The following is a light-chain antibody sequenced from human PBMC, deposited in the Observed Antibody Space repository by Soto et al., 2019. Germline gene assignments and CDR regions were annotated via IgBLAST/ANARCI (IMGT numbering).Light chain of an antibody. Sequence: QLVLTQPPSASGTPGQRVTISCSGSSSNIGSNTVSWYQQLAGTAPKLLIYSNNERPSGVPDRFSGSKSDTSASLAISGLQSEDEADYYCAAWDDSLNGVVFGGRTKLTVL. CDR2: SNN. J-gene: IGLJ2*01. V-gene: IGLV1-44*01. CDR1: SSNIGSNT. CDR3: AAWDDSLNGVV.